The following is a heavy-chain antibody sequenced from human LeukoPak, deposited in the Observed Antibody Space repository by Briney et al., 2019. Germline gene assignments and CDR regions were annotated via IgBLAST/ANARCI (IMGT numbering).Heavy chain of an antibody. CDR2: IIPIFGTA. V-gene: IGHV1-69*05. D-gene: IGHD3-3*01. CDR3: ARGKHYDFCSGYSD. Sequence: SVTVSCKASGGTFSSYAISWVRQAPGQGLEWMGRIIPIFGTANYAQKFQGRVTITTDESTSTAYMELSSLRSEDTAVYYCARGKHYDFCSGYSDGGQGTLVTVSS. CDR1: GGTFSSYA. J-gene: IGHJ4*02.